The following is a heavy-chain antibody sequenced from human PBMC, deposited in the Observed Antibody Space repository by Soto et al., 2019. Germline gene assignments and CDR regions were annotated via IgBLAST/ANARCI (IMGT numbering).Heavy chain of an antibody. D-gene: IGHD6-19*01. CDR1: GDSVSSNSAA. V-gene: IGHV6-1*01. CDR3: ARGQHFSSGWYLVYLDY. J-gene: IGHJ4*02. Sequence: SQTLSLTCAISGDSVSSNSAAWNWIRQSPSRGLEWLGRTYYRSKWYNDYAVSVKSRITINPDTSKNQFSLQLNSVTPEDMAVYYCARGQHFSSGWYLVYLDYWGQGTLVTVSS. CDR2: TYYRSKWYN.